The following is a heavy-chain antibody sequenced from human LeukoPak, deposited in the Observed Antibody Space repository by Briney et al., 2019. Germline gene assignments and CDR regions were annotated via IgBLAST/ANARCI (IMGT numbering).Heavy chain of an antibody. CDR2: INRRGHT. D-gene: IGHD2-21*02. Sequence: GGSLRLSCAASGFTFSSYAMHWVRQTPGKGLEWVSLINRRGHTLYADSVKGRFTISRDNSSNSVFLQMNSLRPEDTALYHCAKEVDCPSDCLFFHSWGQGTLVTVSS. V-gene: IGHV3-43*01. CDR1: GFTFSSYA. J-gene: IGHJ4*02. CDR3: AKEVDCPSDCLFFHS.